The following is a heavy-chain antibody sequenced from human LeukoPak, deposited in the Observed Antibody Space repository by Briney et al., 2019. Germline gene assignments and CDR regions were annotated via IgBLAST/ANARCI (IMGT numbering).Heavy chain of an antibody. CDR2: IKSKTDGGIK. CDR1: GLTLGNAW. Sequence: GGSLRLSCAASGLTLGNAWMTWVRQAPGKGLEWVARIKSKTDGGIKDYAAPVKGTFTISRDDSENTVYLQMNSLKIEDTALYYCATGRSGYFDSWGQGTLVFVPS. CDR3: ATGRSGYFDS. V-gene: IGHV3-15*01. J-gene: IGHJ4*02.